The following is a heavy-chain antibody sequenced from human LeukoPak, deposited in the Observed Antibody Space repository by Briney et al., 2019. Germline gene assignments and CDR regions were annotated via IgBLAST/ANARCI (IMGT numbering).Heavy chain of an antibody. Sequence: GGSLRLSCAASGFTFSSHAMSWVRQAPGKGLEWVSTISGSGVNTYYADSVRGRFTIPRDNSRNTLYLLMNSLRAEDTAIYYCAKNPYSGGCHWFDPWGQGTLVTVSS. CDR2: ISGSGVNT. V-gene: IGHV3-23*01. CDR1: GFTFSSHA. CDR3: AKNPYSGGCHWFDP. D-gene: IGHD6-19*01. J-gene: IGHJ5*02.